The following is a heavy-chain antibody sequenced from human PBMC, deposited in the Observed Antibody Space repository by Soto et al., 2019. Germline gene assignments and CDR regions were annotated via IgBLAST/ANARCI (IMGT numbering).Heavy chain of an antibody. Sequence: ASVKASCKASGYTFTSYGISWVRQAPGQGLEWMGWISAYNGNTNYAQKLQGRVTMTTDTSTSTAYMELRSLRSDDTAVYYCARDGHYGSGSYPLAHFDYWGQGTLVTVSS. CDR3: ARDGHYGSGSYPLAHFDY. CDR2: ISAYNGNT. D-gene: IGHD3-10*01. CDR1: GYTFTSYG. V-gene: IGHV1-18*01. J-gene: IGHJ4*02.